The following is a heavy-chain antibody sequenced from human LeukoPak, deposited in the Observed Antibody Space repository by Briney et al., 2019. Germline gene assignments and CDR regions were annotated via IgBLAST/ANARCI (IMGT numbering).Heavy chain of an antibody. CDR3: AKEAVGWYDY. V-gene: IGHV3-30-3*01. J-gene: IGHJ4*02. CDR2: ISYHGSDK. Sequence: GKSLRLSCAASGFGFSSYALHWIRQAPGKGLEWVAVISYHGSDKYYADSVRGRFTISRDNSKNTLYLQMNSLRAEDTAVYYCAKEAVGWYDYWGQGTLVTVSS. D-gene: IGHD6-19*01. CDR1: GFGFSSYA.